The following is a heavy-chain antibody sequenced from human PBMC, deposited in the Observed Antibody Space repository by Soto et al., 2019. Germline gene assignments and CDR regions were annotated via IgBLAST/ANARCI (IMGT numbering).Heavy chain of an antibody. J-gene: IGHJ6*02. D-gene: IGHD6-25*01. V-gene: IGHV3-53*01. CDR2: IFGGGST. CDR3: ARGSGMPVANCGMDL. Sequence: EVQLVESGGGLIQPGGSLRLSCAASGFTVSTNYMTWVRQAPGKGLEWVSVIFGGGSTYYADSVKGRFTISRDNSKNTVYLQINNLRADDTAVYYCARGSGMPVANCGMDLWGQGTTVTVSS. CDR1: GFTVSTNY.